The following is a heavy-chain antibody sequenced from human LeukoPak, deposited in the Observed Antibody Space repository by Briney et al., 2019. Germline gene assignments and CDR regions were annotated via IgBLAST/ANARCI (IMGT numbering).Heavy chain of an antibody. CDR2: IYSGGST. D-gene: IGHD3-3*01. Sequence: GGSLRLSCAASGLTVSSTYMSWVRQTPGKGLEWVSVIYSGGSTYYADSVKGRFTISRDNSKNTLYLQMNSLRAAETAVYYCARDLLEWYFDYWGQGTLVTVSS. J-gene: IGHJ4*02. CDR1: GLTVSSTY. V-gene: IGHV3-66*01. CDR3: ARDLLEWYFDY.